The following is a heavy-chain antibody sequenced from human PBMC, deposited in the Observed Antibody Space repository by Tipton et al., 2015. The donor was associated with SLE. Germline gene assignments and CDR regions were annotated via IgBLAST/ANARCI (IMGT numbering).Heavy chain of an antibody. Sequence: TLSLTCTVSGASISTYYWNWIRQPPGKGLEWIGYIYYSGSTNYNPSLKSRVTISVEASKNQFSLELSSVTAADTAVYYCAREGLRFLHMDVWGRGTTVIVSS. CDR3: AREGLRFLHMDV. D-gene: IGHD3-3*01. J-gene: IGHJ6*04. CDR2: IYYSGST. CDR1: GASISTYY. V-gene: IGHV4-59*01.